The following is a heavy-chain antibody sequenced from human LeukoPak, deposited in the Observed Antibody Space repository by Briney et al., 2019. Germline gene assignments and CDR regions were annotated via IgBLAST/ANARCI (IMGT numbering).Heavy chain of an antibody. CDR2: IKLEGSGK. CDR3: ARDQYDTWSRRGNFDS. J-gene: IGHJ4*02. Sequence: GGSLRLSCVASGLTFGKYWMSWVRQAPGKGLEWVANIKLEGSGKNYVDSVKGRFTISRVNTKNSLYLQMNSLRAEDTAVFYCARDQYDTWSRRGNFDSWGQGTLVIVSS. CDR1: GLTFGKYW. D-gene: IGHD3-3*01. V-gene: IGHV3-7*03.